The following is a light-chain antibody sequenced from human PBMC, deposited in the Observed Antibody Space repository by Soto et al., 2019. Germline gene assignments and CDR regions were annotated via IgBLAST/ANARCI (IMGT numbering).Light chain of an antibody. Sequence: EIVLTQSPATLPVSPGERATLSCRASQSVRTNLAWYQQRPGLAPRLLIYEASTRATGVPARFSGSGSETEFTLTSSSVQSEDFAAYYCQQYNDWPRTFGQGTKVEIK. CDR2: EAS. CDR3: QQYNDWPRT. CDR1: QSVRTN. V-gene: IGKV3D-15*01. J-gene: IGKJ1*01.